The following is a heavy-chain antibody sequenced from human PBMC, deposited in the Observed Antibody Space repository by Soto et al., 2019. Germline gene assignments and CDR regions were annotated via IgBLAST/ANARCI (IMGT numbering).Heavy chain of an antibody. CDR1: GFSFSTYW. J-gene: IGHJ5*02. V-gene: IGHV3-74*01. Sequence: EVQLVESGGGLVQPGGSLRLSCAASGFSFSTYWMHWVRQAPGKGLVWVSRITSDGSSTSYADSVKGRFTISRDDAKSTLYLQMNSLSAEDTAVYYCVRGSGGWFDPWGQGTLVTVSS. D-gene: IGHD6-25*01. CDR2: ITSDGSST. CDR3: VRGSGGWFDP.